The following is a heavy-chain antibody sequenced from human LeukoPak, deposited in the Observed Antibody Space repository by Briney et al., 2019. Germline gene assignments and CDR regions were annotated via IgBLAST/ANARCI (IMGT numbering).Heavy chain of an antibody. J-gene: IGHJ4*02. Sequence: PGGSLRLSCAASGFPFSTYAMSWVRQAPGKGLEWVSVISGSGGDTYYADSVKGRFTISGDYSKNTVYLQMNSLRAEDTALYYCAKGGVYGDYYFDYWGQGTLVTVSS. V-gene: IGHV3-23*01. CDR1: GFPFSTYA. CDR3: AKGGVYGDYYFDY. CDR2: ISGSGGDT. D-gene: IGHD4-17*01.